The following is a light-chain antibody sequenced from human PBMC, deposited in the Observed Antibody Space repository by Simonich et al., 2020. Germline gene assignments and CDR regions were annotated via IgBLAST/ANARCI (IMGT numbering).Light chain of an antibody. V-gene: IGLV2-14*02. CDR1: SRDVGSYNL. CDR3: SSYTSSSTLGV. CDR2: DVS. Sequence: QSALTQPASVSGSPGQSITISCTGTSRDVGSYNLVSWYQQHPGKAPIRMIYDVSKPPSGVSYRFSVSKSGNTASRTISGLQAEDEADYYCSSYTSSSTLGVFGGGTKLTVL. J-gene: IGLJ2*01.